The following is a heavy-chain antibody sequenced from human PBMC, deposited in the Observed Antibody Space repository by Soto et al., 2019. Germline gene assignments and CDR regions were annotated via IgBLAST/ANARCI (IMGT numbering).Heavy chain of an antibody. J-gene: IGHJ4*02. Sequence: ASVKVSCKASGYTFSNSGISWVRQAPGQGLEWLGWINSDNGNTNYAQHLQGRVTLTTDTSTSTAYMDLRSLRSDDTAVYYCARDPPPPDYWGQGTLVTVSS. CDR1: GYTFSNSG. V-gene: IGHV1-18*01. CDR2: INSDNGNT. CDR3: ARDPPPPDY.